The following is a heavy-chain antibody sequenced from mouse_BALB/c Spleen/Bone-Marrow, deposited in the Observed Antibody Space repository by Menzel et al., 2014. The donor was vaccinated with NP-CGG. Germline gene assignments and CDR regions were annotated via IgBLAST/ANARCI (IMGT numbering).Heavy chain of an antibody. CDR1: GFDFSRYW. D-gene: IGHD1-1*01. Sequence: EVKLEESGGGLVQPGGSLKLSCAASGFDFSRYWMGWVRQAPGRGLKWIGEINPESSTINYTPSLKDKFIISRDNAKNALFLQMSKVRSEDTALYFCARLGYYGMMAYWGQGTSVTVSS. CDR3: ARLGYYGMMAY. V-gene: IGHV4-1*02. J-gene: IGHJ4*01. CDR2: INPESSTI.